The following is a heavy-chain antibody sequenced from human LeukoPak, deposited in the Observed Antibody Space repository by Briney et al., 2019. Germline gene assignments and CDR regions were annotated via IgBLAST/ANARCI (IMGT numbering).Heavy chain of an antibody. CDR3: ARGGIADRLGT. CDR2: INHSGST. J-gene: IGHJ4*02. D-gene: IGHD6-6*01. Sequence: GSLRLSCAASGITFRNFWMTWVRQPPGKGLEWIGEINHSGSTNYNPSLKSRVTISVDTSKNQFSLKLSSVTAADTAVYYCARGGIADRLGTWGQGTLVTVSS. CDR1: GITFRNFW. V-gene: IGHV4-34*01.